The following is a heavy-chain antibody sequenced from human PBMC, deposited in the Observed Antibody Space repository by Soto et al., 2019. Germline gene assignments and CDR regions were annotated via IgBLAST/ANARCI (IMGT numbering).Heavy chain of an antibody. V-gene: IGHV3-23*01. CDR1: GFTFSTYA. D-gene: IGHD4-17*01. CDR2: ISKTGVST. CDR3: ALPRGYGVFDAVDI. Sequence: GGSLRLSCAASGFTFSTYAMNWVRQAPGKGLEWVSAISKTGVSTYYAESVRGRFTISRDNSINTLYLQMSGLRTEGTAVYYCALPRGYGVFDAVDIWGQGTMVTVSS. J-gene: IGHJ3*02.